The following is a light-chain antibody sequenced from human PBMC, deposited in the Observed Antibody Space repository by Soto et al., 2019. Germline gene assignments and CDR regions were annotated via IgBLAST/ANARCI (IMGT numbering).Light chain of an antibody. Sequence: QPVLTQSSSASASLGSSVKLTCTLSSGHRSYSIAWHQQQPGKAPRYLMKLEGSGSYNKGSGVPDRFSGSSSGAGRYLTISNLQSEDEADYYCETWDTDTVVFGGGTKLTVL. V-gene: IGLV4-60*03. CDR2: LEGSGSY. CDR3: ETWDTDTVV. J-gene: IGLJ2*01. CDR1: SGHRSYS.